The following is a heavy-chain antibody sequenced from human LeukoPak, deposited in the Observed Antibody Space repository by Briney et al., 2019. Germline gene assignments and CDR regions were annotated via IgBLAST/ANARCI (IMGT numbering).Heavy chain of an antibody. CDR3: ARRDGDNYDFDY. CDR1: GGSVRSHY. D-gene: IGHD5-24*01. V-gene: IGHV4-59*02. Sequence: SETLSLTCTVSGGSVRSHYWSWIRQTPGKGLEWIGYGFYIGRTNYNPSLGSRVAISLDTSKNQFSLMLTAVTAADTAVYYCARRDGDNYDFDYWGQGILVTVSS. J-gene: IGHJ4*02. CDR2: GFYIGRT.